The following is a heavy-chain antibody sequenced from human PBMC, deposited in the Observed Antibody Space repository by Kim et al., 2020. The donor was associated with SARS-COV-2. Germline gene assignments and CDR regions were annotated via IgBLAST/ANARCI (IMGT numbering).Heavy chain of an antibody. J-gene: IGHJ5*02. CDR3: ANRLEGAGVWFDP. D-gene: IGHD7-27*01. Sequence: YAQKFQGRVTITADKSTSTAYMELSSLRSEDTAVYYCANRLEGAGVWFDPWGQGTLVTVSS. V-gene: IGHV1-69*02.